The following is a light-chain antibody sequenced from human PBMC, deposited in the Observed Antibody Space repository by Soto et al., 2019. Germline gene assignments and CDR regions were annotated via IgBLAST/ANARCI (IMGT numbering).Light chain of an antibody. Sequence: QSALAQPASVSASPGQSITISCTGTSSDVGGYNYVSWYQQHPGKAPKLMIYEVSNRPSGVSNRFSGSKSGNTASLTISGLQAEDEADYYCSSYTSSSTLYVFGTGTKVTV. CDR1: SSDVGGYNY. CDR3: SSYTSSSTLYV. J-gene: IGLJ1*01. CDR2: EVS. V-gene: IGLV2-14*01.